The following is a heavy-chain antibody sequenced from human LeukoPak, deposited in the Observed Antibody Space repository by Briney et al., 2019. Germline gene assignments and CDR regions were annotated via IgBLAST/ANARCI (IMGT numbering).Heavy chain of an antibody. V-gene: IGHV4-34*01. Sequence: QPSETLSLTCAVYGGSFSGYYWSWIRQPPGKGLEWIGEINRSGSTNYNPSLKGRVTISVDTSKNQFSLKLSSVTAADTAVYYCARGSGRDGYFDYWGQGTLVTVSS. CDR3: ARGSGRDGYFDY. J-gene: IGHJ4*02. CDR2: INRSGST. D-gene: IGHD5-12*01. CDR1: GGSFSGYY.